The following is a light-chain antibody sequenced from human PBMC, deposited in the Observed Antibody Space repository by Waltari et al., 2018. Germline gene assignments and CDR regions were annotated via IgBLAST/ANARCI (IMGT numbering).Light chain of an antibody. Sequence: QSALTQPASVSGSPGQSITISCTGSSSDLGSYNLVSWFQQHPGKAPKLIIYEVTKRPSGVSNRFSGSKSGNTASLTISGLQAEDEADYHCCSYAGSDTFLVFGGGTKLTVL. CDR1: SSDLGSYNL. CDR2: EVT. V-gene: IGLV2-23*02. J-gene: IGLJ3*02. CDR3: CSYAGSDTFLV.